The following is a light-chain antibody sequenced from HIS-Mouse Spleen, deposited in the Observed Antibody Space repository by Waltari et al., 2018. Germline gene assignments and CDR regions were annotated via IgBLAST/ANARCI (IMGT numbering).Light chain of an antibody. V-gene: IGLV2-23*01. Sequence: QSALTHPASVSGFPGQSLTISRTGTSSDVGSYNVLAWYQQHPGKAPKRMIYEGSTPPSGVSNRFSGSKSGTTASLTISGLQAEDEADYYCCSYAGSSTYWVFGGGTKLTVL. CDR2: EGS. CDR1: SSDVGSYNV. J-gene: IGLJ3*02. CDR3: CSYAGSSTYWV.